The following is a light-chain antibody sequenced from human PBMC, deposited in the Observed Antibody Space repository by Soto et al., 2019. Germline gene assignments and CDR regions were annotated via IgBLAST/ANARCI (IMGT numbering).Light chain of an antibody. Sequence: EIVMTQSPVTLSVSPGERATLSFRASQSVISNLAWYQQKPGQAPRLLMYDASTRATGIPARFSGSGSGTDFTLTISRLEPEDFAVYYCQQYGSSPSWTFGQGTKVDIK. J-gene: IGKJ1*01. V-gene: IGKV3-20*01. CDR3: QQYGSSPSWT. CDR2: DAS. CDR1: QSVISN.